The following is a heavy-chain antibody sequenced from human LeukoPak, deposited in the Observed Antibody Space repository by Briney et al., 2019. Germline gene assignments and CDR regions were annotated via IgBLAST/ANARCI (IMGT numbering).Heavy chain of an antibody. CDR1: GFTFSSYA. CDR3: ARAESYNRGAPLGIDY. D-gene: IGHD1-14*01. Sequence: PGGSLRLSCAASGFTFSSYAMTWVRQAPGKGLEWVSVISGSGISTYYADSVKGRFTISRDNAENSLFLQMNSLRDEDTAVYYCARAESYNRGAPLGIDYWGQGTLVTVSS. V-gene: IGHV3-23*01. J-gene: IGHJ4*02. CDR2: ISGSGIST.